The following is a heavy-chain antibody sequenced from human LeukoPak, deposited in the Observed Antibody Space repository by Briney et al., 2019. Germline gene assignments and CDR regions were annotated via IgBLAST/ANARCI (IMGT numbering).Heavy chain of an antibody. J-gene: IGHJ4*02. CDR3: AKDVASSRHGNFDY. V-gene: IGHV3-23*01. CDR2: ISGSGGST. D-gene: IGHD2-2*01. CDR1: GFTFSSYG. Sequence: GGTLRLSCAASGFTFSSYGMNWVRQAPGKGLEWVSAISGSGGSTYYADSVKGRFTISRDNSKNTLYLQMNSLRAEDTAVYYCAKDVASSRHGNFDYWGQGTLVTVSS.